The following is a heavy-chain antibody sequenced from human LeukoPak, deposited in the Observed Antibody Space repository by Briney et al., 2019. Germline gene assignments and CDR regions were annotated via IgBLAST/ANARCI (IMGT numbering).Heavy chain of an antibody. CDR1: GFTFSSYG. J-gene: IGHJ3*02. D-gene: IGHD1-26*01. V-gene: IGHV3-33*01. Sequence: GGSLRLSCAASGFTFSSYGMHWVRQAPGKGLEWVAVIWYDGSNKYYADSVKGRFTISRDNSKNTLYLQMNSLRAEDTAVYYCARGERGRPLDAFDIWGQGTMVTVSS. CDR3: ARGERGRPLDAFDI. CDR2: IWYDGSNK.